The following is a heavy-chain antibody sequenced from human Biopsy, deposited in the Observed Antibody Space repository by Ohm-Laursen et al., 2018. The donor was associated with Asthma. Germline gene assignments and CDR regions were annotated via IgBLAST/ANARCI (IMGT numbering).Heavy chain of an antibody. CDR2: ISGNSGSI. CDR1: GFTFDDYA. V-gene: IGHV3-9*01. D-gene: IGHD1-26*01. J-gene: IGHJ4*02. CDR3: AKGEWELLEANFDY. Sequence: RSLRLSCAASGFTFDDYAMHWVRQAPGKGLEWVSGISGNSGSIGYADSVKGRFTISRDNAKNSLYLQMNSLRAEDTALYYCAKGEWELLEANFDYWGQGTLVTVSS.